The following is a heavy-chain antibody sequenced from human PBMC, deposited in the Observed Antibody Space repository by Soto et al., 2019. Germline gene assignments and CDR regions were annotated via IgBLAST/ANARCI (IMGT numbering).Heavy chain of an antibody. CDR1: GGSISSYY. V-gene: IGHV4-59*12. CDR3: ATVDIVLMVYTT. J-gene: IGHJ5*02. D-gene: IGHD2-8*01. CDR2: IYYSGST. Sequence: SETLSLTCTVSGGSISSYYWSWIRQPPGKGLEWIGYIYYSGSTNYNPSLKSRVTISVDTSKNQFSLKLSSVTAADTAVYYCATVDIVLMVYTTWGQGTLVTVSS.